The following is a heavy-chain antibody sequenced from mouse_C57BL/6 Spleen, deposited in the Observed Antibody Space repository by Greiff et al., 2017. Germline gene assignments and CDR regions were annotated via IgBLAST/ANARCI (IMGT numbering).Heavy chain of an antibody. Sequence: VQLQQSGPGLVAPSQSLSITCTVSGFSLTSYAISWVRQPPGKGLEWLGVICPGGGTTKNSAHNSRLSISKDNPMSQVFLKMNSLQTDDTAIWYCARMANWGQGTLVTVSA. V-gene: IGHV2-9-1*01. J-gene: IGHJ3*01. CDR2: ICPGGGT. CDR1: GFSLTSYA. CDR3: ARMAN.